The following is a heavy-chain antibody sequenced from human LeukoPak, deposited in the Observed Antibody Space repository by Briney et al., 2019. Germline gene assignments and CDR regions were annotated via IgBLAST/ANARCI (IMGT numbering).Heavy chain of an antibody. CDR3: ARGYPAGDIVVVPADTYFDY. CDR1: GGSFSGYY. Sequence: SETLSLTCAVYGGSFSGYYWSWIRQPPGKGLEWIGEINHSGSTNYNPSLKSRVTISVDTSKNQFSLKLSSVTAADTAVYYCARGYPAGDIVVVPADTYFDYWGQGTLVTVSS. CDR2: INHSGST. D-gene: IGHD2-2*01. V-gene: IGHV4-34*01. J-gene: IGHJ4*02.